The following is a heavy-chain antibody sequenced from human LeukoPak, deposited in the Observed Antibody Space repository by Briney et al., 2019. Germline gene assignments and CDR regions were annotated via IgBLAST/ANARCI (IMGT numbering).Heavy chain of an antibody. D-gene: IGHD3-9*01. CDR2: IIPIFGTA. Sequence: SVKVSCKASGGTFSSYAISWVRQAPGQGLEWMGGIIPIFGTANYAQKFQGRVTITADESTSTAYMELSSPRSEDTAVYYCASWGRYYDILTGYYKRPNWFDPWGQGTLVTVSS. J-gene: IGHJ5*02. CDR3: ASWGRYYDILTGYYKRPNWFDP. V-gene: IGHV1-69*13. CDR1: GGTFSSYA.